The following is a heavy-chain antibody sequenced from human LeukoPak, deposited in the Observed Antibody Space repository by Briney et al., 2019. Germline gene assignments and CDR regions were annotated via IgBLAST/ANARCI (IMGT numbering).Heavy chain of an antibody. CDR3: ARSSSWYAWFDP. J-gene: IGHJ5*02. Sequence: SETLSLTCTASGGSISSYYWSWIRQPPGKGLEWIGYIYYTGSTNYNPPLKSRVTISVDTSKNQFSLKLSSVTAADTAVYYCARSSSWYAWFDPWGQGALVTVSS. V-gene: IGHV4-59*01. CDR2: IYYTGST. D-gene: IGHD6-13*01. CDR1: GGSISSYY.